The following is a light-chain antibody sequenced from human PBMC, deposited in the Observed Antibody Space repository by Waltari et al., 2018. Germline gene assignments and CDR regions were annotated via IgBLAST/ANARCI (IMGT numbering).Light chain of an antibody. J-gene: IGLJ3*02. CDR2: YVS. Sequence: QSALTQPRSVSGSPGQSVTISCTGTSSDVGTYKYVSWHQQHPGQAPKLIIFYVSKRPSGVPDRFSGSKSCDTASLTISGLQAEDEADYYCCSYTVSNTLLFGGGTKLTVL. CDR1: SSDVGTYKY. CDR3: CSYTVSNTLL. V-gene: IGLV2-11*01.